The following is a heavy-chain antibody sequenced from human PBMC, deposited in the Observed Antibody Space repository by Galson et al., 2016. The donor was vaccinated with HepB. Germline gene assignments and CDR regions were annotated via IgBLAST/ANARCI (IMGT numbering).Heavy chain of an antibody. Sequence: SLRLSCAASGFTFNTYVMHWVRQAPGRGLEWVALIWYNGINKYYTESVKGRFTISRDNSKNILYLQMDCLRVEDSAVYYCARLSSLSWRESENSYFDSWGRGTLVSVSS. V-gene: IGHV3-33*01. CDR3: ARLSSLSWRESENSYFDS. CDR1: GFTFNTYV. J-gene: IGHJ4*02. CDR2: IWYNGINK. D-gene: IGHD6-13*01.